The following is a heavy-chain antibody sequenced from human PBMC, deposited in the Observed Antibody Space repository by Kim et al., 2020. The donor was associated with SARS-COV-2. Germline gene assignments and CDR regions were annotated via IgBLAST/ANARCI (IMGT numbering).Heavy chain of an antibody. V-gene: IGHV4-30-2*05. CDR3: AREKWELLRYYYGMDV. D-gene: IGHD1-26*01. Sequence: SLKSRVTISVDTSKNQFSLKLSSVTAADTAVYYCAREKWELLRYYYGMDVWGQGTTVTVSS. J-gene: IGHJ6*02.